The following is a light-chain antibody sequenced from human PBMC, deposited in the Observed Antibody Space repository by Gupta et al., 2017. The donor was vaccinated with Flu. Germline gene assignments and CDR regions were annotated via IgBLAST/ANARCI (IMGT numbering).Light chain of an antibody. CDR2: VTS. V-gene: IGKV1-39*01. CDR3: QQSYVTPYT. Sequence: GDRITITCRASQSISAYLNWYQQKPGKAPNLLIFVTSSLQSGVPSRFSGSGSETDFTLTISALQPEDSATYYCQQSYVTPYTFGQGTKVQIK. J-gene: IGKJ2*01. CDR1: QSISAY.